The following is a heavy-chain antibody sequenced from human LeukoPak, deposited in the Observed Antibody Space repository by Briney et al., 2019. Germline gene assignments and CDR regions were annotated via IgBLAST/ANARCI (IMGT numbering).Heavy chain of an antibody. CDR2: ISWNSGSI. D-gene: IGHD1-14*01. CDR3: ARDGAGSELDY. Sequence: PGRSLRLSCAASGFTFDDYAMHWVRQAPGKGLEWVSGISWNSGSIGYADSVKGRFTISRDNAKNSLYLQMNSLRAEDTAVYYCARDGAGSELDYWGQGTLVTVSS. CDR1: GFTFDDYA. V-gene: IGHV3-9*01. J-gene: IGHJ4*02.